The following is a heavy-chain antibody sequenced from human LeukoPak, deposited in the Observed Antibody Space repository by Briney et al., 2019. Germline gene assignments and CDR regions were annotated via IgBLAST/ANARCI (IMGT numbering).Heavy chain of an antibody. D-gene: IGHD1-26*01. CDR2: ISYDGSNK. CDR3: AKEWVRTCFFED. V-gene: IGHV3-30*18. CDR1: GFTFGSYG. Sequence: GRSLRLSCAASGFTFGSYGMHWVRQAPGKGLEWVAVISYDGSNKYYADSVKGRFTISRDNSKNMLYLQMSSLRAEDTAVYYCAKEWVRTCFFEDWGQGTLVTVSS. J-gene: IGHJ4*02.